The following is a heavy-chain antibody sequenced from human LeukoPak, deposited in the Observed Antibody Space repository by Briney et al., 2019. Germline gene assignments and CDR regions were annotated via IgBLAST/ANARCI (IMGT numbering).Heavy chain of an antibody. D-gene: IGHD6-13*01. CDR1: GGSISSYY. J-gene: IGHJ4*02. Sequence: SETLSLTCTVSGGSISSYYWSWIRQPPGKGLEWIGYIYTSGSTNYNPSLKSRVTISVDTSKNQFSLKLSPVTAADTAVYYCARHGGSSWSFDYWGQGTLVTVSS. V-gene: IGHV4-4*09. CDR3: ARHGGSSWSFDY. CDR2: IYTSGST.